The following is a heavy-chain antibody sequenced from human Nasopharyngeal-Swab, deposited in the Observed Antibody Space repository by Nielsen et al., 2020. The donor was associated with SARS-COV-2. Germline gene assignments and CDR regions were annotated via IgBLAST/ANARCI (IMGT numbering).Heavy chain of an antibody. Sequence: GESLKISCAASGFTFSSYAMSWVRQAPGKGLERVSVIYSGGSSTYYADSVKGRFTISRDNSKNTLYLQMNSLRAEDTAVYYCAKVTIFDGMDVWGQGTTVTVSS. V-gene: IGHV3-23*03. J-gene: IGHJ6*02. CDR3: AKVTIFDGMDV. CDR2: IYSGGSST. CDR1: GFTFSSYA. D-gene: IGHD3-3*01.